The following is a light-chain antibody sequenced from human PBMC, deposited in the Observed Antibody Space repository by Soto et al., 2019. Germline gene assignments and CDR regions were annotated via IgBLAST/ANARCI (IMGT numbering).Light chain of an antibody. J-gene: IGLJ2*01. V-gene: IGLV2-8*01. Sequence: QSVLTQPPSASGSPGQSVTISCTGTSSDVGGYNYVSWYQQHPGKAPKLIIYDVSKRPSGVPDRFSGSKSGNTASLTVSGLQAEDEADYYFSSYAGSNSVVFGGGTKVTVL. CDR2: DVS. CDR1: SSDVGGYNY. CDR3: SSYAGSNSVV.